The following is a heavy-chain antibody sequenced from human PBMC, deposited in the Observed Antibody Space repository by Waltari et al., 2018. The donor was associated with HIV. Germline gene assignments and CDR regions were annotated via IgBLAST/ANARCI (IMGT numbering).Heavy chain of an antibody. D-gene: IGHD5-12*01. CDR3: ARAGGWLQGPNWFDP. Sequence: QVQLVQSGAEVKKPGASVKVSCKASGYTFTSYGISWVRPAPGQGLEWLGWTSAYNGNTNNAQKLQGRVTMTTDTSTRTAYMELRSLRSDDTAVYYCARAGGWLQGPNWFDPWGQGTLVTVSS. V-gene: IGHV1-18*01. CDR2: TSAYNGNT. CDR1: GYTFTSYG. J-gene: IGHJ5*02.